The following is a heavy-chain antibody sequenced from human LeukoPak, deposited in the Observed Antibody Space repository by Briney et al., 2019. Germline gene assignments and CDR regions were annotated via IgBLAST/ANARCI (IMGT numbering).Heavy chain of an antibody. J-gene: IGHJ4*02. Sequence: GGSLRLSCAASGFTFSIYAMNWVRQAPGKGLEWVSSISSSSSYIYYADSMKGRFTISRDDAKNSLYLQMNSLRAEDTAVYYCAKDTYYYGSGSPGDYWGQGTLVTVSS. CDR2: ISSSSSYI. CDR1: GFTFSIYA. V-gene: IGHV3-21*04. CDR3: AKDTYYYGSGSPGDY. D-gene: IGHD3-10*01.